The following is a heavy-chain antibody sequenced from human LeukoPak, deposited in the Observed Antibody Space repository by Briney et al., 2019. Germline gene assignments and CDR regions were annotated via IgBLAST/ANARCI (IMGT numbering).Heavy chain of an antibody. CDR2: IRYDGSNK. D-gene: IGHD1-1*01. Sequence: GGSLRLSCAASGFTFSSYGMHWVRQAPGKGLEWVAFIRYDGSNKYYADSVKGRFTISRDNSKNTLYLQMNSLRAEDTAVYYCASGPPLGLGPYNWNDDAFDIWGQGTMVTVSS. V-gene: IGHV3-30*02. CDR3: ASGPPLGLGPYNWNDDAFDI. CDR1: GFTFSSYG. J-gene: IGHJ3*02.